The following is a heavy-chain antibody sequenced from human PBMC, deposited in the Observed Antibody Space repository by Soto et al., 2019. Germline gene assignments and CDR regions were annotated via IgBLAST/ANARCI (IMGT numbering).Heavy chain of an antibody. Sequence: QVQLVQSGAEVKKPGSSVKVSCKASGGTFSSYAISWVRQAPGQGLEWMGGIIPIFGTANYAQKFQGRVTITAXXSXSXXYMELSSLRSEDTAVYYCARGAIVDTAMVTCAFDIWGQGTMVTVSS. CDR3: ARGAIVDTAMVTCAFDI. CDR2: IIPIFGTA. CDR1: GGTFSSYA. J-gene: IGHJ3*02. V-gene: IGHV1-69*12. D-gene: IGHD5-18*01.